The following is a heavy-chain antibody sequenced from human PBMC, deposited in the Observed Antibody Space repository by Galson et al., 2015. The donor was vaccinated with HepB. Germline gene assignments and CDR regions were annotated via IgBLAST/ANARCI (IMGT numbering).Heavy chain of an antibody. Sequence: SLRLSCAASGFSFSDYYMSWIRQAPGKGLEWLSYISSNTIYTNYADSVKGRFTVSRDKVKNPIYLQMNRLSAEDTALYYCARVAGSDAGDRSHFDSWGQGTLVTVSS. CDR3: ARVAGSDAGDRSHFDS. J-gene: IGHJ4*02. CDR1: GFSFSDYY. CDR2: ISSNTIYT. D-gene: IGHD2-21*02. V-gene: IGHV3-11*06.